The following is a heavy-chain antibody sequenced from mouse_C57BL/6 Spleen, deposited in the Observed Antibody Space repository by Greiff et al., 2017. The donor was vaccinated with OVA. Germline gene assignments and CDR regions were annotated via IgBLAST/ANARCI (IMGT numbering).Heavy chain of an antibody. V-gene: IGHV1-26*01. CDR3: NYYGSSEGYFDV. J-gene: IGHJ1*03. CDR2: INPNNGGT. CDR1: GYTFTDYY. Sequence: VQLQQSGPELVKPGASVKISCKASGYTFTDYYMNWVKQSHGKSLEWIGDINPNNGGTSYNQKFKGKATLTVDKSSSTAYMELRSLTSEDSAVYYANYYGSSEGYFDVWGTGTTVTVSS. D-gene: IGHD1-1*01.